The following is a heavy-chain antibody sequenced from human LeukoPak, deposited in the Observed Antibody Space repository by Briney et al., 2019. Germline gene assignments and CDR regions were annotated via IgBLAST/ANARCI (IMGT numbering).Heavy chain of an antibody. D-gene: IGHD6-6*01. J-gene: IGHJ4*02. Sequence: SGPTLVNPTQTLTLPCTFTGFSLSTRGFCVSGIRHPPGKALNSLARSDWDDDTYYSTSLKTRLTIAKDTSKNQVLLTMINMDPVDTATYYCARTSYSSSSVFFDYWGQGTLVTVSS. CDR1: GFSLSTRGFC. V-gene: IGHV2-70*11. CDR3: ARTSYSSSSVFFDY. CDR2: SDWDDDT.